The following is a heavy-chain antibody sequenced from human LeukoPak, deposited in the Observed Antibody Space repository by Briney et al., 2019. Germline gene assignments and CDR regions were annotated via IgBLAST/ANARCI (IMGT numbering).Heavy chain of an antibody. CDR1: GGSISSYY. J-gene: IGHJ4*02. CDR3: ARRQYYDSSGYWYYFDY. D-gene: IGHD3-22*01. V-gene: IGHV4-59*08. CDR2: IYYSGST. Sequence: SETLSLTRTVSGGSISSYYWSWIRQPPAQGLEWIGQIYYSGSTNYNPSLNSRVTISVDTSKNQFSLILSSVTAADTAVYYCARRQYYDSSGYWYYFDYWGQGTLVTVSS.